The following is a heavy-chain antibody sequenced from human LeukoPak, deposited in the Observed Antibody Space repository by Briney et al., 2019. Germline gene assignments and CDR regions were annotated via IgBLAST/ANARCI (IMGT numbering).Heavy chain of an antibody. CDR2: ISWNSGSI. CDR3: AKDNHGDYEGQIDY. CDR1: GFTFDDYA. Sequence: GGSLRLSCAASGFTFDDYAMHWVRQAPGKGLKWVSGISWNSGSIGYADSVKGRFTISRDNAKNSLYLQMDSLRAEDTALYYCAKDNHGDYEGQIDYWGQGTLVTVSS. D-gene: IGHD4-17*01. V-gene: IGHV3-9*01. J-gene: IGHJ4*02.